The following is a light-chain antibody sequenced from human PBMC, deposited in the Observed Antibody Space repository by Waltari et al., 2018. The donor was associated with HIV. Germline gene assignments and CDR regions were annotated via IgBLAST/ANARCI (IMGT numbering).Light chain of an antibody. CDR2: WAS. Sequence: DIVMTQSPDSLAVSLGARATINCKSRQSILYRSRNKNYLAWYQQKPGQPPKLLIYWASTRESGVPDRFSGSGSGTDFTLTISSLQAEDVAVYYCQQYYSTPLTFGGGTKVEIK. V-gene: IGKV4-1*01. J-gene: IGKJ4*01. CDR3: QQYYSTPLT. CDR1: QSILYRSRNKNY.